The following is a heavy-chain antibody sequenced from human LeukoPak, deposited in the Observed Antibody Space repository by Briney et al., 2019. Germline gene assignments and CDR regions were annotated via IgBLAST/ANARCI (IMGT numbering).Heavy chain of an antibody. CDR3: ARATTVTNDAFDI. Sequence: PGGSLRLSCAASGFTFSSYAMSWVRQAPGKGLEWVSSISSSSSYIYYADSVKGRFTISRDNAKNSLYLQMNSLRAEDTAVYYCARATTVTNDAFDIWGQGTMVTVSS. CDR1: GFTFSSYA. D-gene: IGHD4-17*01. CDR2: ISSSSSYI. V-gene: IGHV3-21*01. J-gene: IGHJ3*02.